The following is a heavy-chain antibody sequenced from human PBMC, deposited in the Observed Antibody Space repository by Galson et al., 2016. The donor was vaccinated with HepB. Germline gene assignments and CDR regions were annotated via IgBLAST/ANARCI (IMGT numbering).Heavy chain of an antibody. CDR2: IKRDGSEQ. Sequence: SLRLSCAASGFSLSSYWMAWVRQAPGKGLEWVANIKRDGSEQYYVDFVKGRFTISRDNSKNSVYLHMDNLRGADTAVYYCVRDWNCVNRCFPSFDYWGQGALVTVSS. CDR1: GFSLSSYW. V-gene: IGHV3-7*01. CDR3: VRDWNCVNRCFPSFDY. D-gene: IGHD1-7*01. J-gene: IGHJ4*02.